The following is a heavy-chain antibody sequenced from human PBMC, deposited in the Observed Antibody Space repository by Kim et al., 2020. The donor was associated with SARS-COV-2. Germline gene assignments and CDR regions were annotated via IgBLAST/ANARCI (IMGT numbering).Heavy chain of an antibody. CDR2: ISWNSGSI. D-gene: IGHD2-21*01. Sequence: GGSLRLSCAASGFTFDDYAMHWVRQAPGKGLEWVSGISWNSGSIGYADSVKGRFTISRDNAKNSLYLQMNSLRAEDTALYYCAISDMRVCGGDCYHHFDYWGQGTLVTVSS. V-gene: IGHV3-9*01. CDR1: GFTFDDYA. CDR3: AISDMRVCGGDCYHHFDY. J-gene: IGHJ4*02.